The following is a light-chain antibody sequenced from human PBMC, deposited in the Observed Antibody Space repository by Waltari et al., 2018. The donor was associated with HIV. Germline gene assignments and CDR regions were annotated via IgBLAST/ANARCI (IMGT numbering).Light chain of an antibody. CDR1: QDIRNY. V-gene: IGKV1-33*01. CDR2: DAS. Sequence: DIQMTQSPSSLSASVGDRVTITCQASQDIRNYLNWYQQKPGQAPKLLIYDASNLERGVPSRFSGSGSGTHFTFSISSLQPGDIATYYCQLYDNFSRTFGPGTKVDLK. CDR3: QLYDNFSRT. J-gene: IGKJ3*01.